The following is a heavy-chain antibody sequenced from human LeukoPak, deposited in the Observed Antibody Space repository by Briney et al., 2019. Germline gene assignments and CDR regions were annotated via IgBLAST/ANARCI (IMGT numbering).Heavy chain of an antibody. Sequence: GGSLRLSCAASGFTVSSNYMSWVRQAPGKGLEWVSVIYSGGSTYYADSVKGRFTISRDNSKNTLYLQMNSLRAEDTAVYYCAKDQGYSSSSFDYWGQGTLVTVSS. CDR1: GFTVSSNY. J-gene: IGHJ4*02. CDR2: IYSGGST. D-gene: IGHD6-6*01. CDR3: AKDQGYSSSSFDY. V-gene: IGHV3-53*01.